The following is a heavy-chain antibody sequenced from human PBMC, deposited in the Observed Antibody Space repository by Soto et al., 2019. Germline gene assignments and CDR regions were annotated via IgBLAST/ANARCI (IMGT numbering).Heavy chain of an antibody. D-gene: IGHD3-10*01. Sequence: QVQLVQSGAEVKKPGASVKVSCKASGYTFTSYYMHWVRQAPGQGLEWMGIINPSGGSTSYAQKFQXXVXMXXDTSTSTVYMELSSLRSEDTAVYYCARHGFDAFDIWGQGTMVTVSS. CDR3: ARHGFDAFDI. J-gene: IGHJ3*02. CDR2: INPSGGST. V-gene: IGHV1-46*01. CDR1: GYTFTSYY.